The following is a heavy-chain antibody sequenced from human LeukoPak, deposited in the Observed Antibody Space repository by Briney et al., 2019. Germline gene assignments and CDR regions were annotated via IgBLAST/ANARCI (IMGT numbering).Heavy chain of an antibody. J-gene: IGHJ4*02. Sequence: PGGSLRLSCAASGFTFSSYWMHWVRQAPGRGLVWVSRITSDASSTSYAHSVKGRFTISRDNAKNTLYLQMNSLRAEDTAVYYCARDLYCSGGSCYGIDYWGQGTLVTVSS. CDR2: ITSDASST. D-gene: IGHD2-15*01. CDR3: ARDLYCSGGSCYGIDY. V-gene: IGHV3-74*01. CDR1: GFTFSSYW.